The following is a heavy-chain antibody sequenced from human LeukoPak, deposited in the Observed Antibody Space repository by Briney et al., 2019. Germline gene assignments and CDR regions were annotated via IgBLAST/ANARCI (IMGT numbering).Heavy chain of an antibody. D-gene: IGHD5-24*01. CDR2: IWYAGSRK. CDR1: GCTFTSYG. J-gene: IGHJ4*02. CDR3: VRDGGDGYKFDY. V-gene: IGHV3-33*01. Sequence: AGSLSLSCAASGCTFTSYGMHWIRQAPGKGLEWVAVIWYAGSRKYYPDSRKRGSIISRDDSKHTMYLQMTILSVDKTAVYYCVRDGGDGYKFDYWGQGTLVTVSS.